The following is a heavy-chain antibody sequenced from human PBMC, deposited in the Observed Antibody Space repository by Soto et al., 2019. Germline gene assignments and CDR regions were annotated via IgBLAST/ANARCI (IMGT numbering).Heavy chain of an antibody. J-gene: IGHJ5*01. D-gene: IGHD2-15*01. CDR3: ARGRYCLTGRCFPNWFDS. CDR1: GDSISTVDYF. Sequence: SETLSLTCSVSGDSISTVDYFWAWIRQPPGQALEYIGYIYKSATTYYNPSFEGRVAISLDTSKSHFSLNVTSVTAADTAVYFCARGRYCLTGRCFPNWFDSWGQGTLVTVS. V-gene: IGHV4-30-4*01. CDR2: IYKSATT.